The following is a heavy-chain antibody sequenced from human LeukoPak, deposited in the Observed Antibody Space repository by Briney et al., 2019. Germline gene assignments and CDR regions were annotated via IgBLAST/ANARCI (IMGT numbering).Heavy chain of an antibody. J-gene: IGHJ6*02. Sequence: SVKVSCKASGGTFSSYAISWVRQAPGQGLEWMGGIIPIFGTANYAQKFQGRVTITADESTSTAYMELSSLRSEDTAVYYCARDGIEYGSGTFYSIGIDVWGQGTTVTVSS. V-gene: IGHV1-69*13. CDR2: IIPIFGTA. D-gene: IGHD3-10*01. CDR1: GGTFSSYA. CDR3: ARDGIEYGSGTFYSIGIDV.